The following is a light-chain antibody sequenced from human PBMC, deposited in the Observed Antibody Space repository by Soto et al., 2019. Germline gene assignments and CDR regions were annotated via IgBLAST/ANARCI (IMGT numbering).Light chain of an antibody. CDR2: EVS. J-gene: IGLJ1*01. CDR3: SSYTSTTTMV. Sequence: QSVLTQPASVSGSPGQSITISCTGTSSDVGGYNYVSWYQQHPGKGPKLMIYEVSNRPSGVSNRFSGSKSGNTATLTISGLQAEDEADYYCSSYTSTTTMVFGTGTKVTV. V-gene: IGLV2-14*03. CDR1: SSDVGGYNY.